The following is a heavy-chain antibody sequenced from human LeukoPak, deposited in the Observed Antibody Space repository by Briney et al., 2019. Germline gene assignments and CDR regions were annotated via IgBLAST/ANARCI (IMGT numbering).Heavy chain of an antibody. CDR2: INPSGGST. Sequence: ASVKVSCKSSGYTLTAYYMHWVRQAPGQGLEWMGIINPSGGSTTYAQKFQGRVTMTRDTSTSTVYMELSSLRSEDTAVHYCARCLYSNSCDYWGQGTLVSVSS. J-gene: IGHJ4*02. D-gene: IGHD6-6*01. CDR3: ARCLYSNSCDY. CDR1: GYTLTAYY. V-gene: IGHV1-46*01.